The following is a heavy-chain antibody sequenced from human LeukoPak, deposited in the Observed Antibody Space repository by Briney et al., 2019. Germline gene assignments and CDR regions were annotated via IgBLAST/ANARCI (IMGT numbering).Heavy chain of an antibody. V-gene: IGHV3-23*01. CDR3: ARDHHRRLYDSQARDTFDI. CDR1: GFTFSSCA. D-gene: IGHD3-22*01. J-gene: IGHJ3*02. CDR2: ISTSGGRT. Sequence: GSLRLSCAASGFTFSSCAMSWVRQAPGKGLEWVSAISTSGGRTFYADSVKGRFSISRDNAKKSLYLQMNSLRAEDTAVYYCARDHHRRLYDSQARDTFDIWGQGTMVTVSS.